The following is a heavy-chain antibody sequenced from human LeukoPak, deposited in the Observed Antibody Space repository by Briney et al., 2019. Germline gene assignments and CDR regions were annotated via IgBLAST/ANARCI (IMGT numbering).Heavy chain of an antibody. V-gene: IGHV3-30*04. CDR3: AEDRTPRNYDSSGYLGY. CDR2: ISDDGRHN. CDR1: GFTFSTYA. J-gene: IGHJ4*02. D-gene: IGHD3-22*01. Sequence: GGSLRLSCAASGFTFSTYAMNWVRQAPGKGLEWVAVISDDGRHNYYADSVKGRFTISRDNSKNTLYLQMNSLRAEDTAVYYCAEDRTPRNYDSSGYLGYWGQGTLVTVSS.